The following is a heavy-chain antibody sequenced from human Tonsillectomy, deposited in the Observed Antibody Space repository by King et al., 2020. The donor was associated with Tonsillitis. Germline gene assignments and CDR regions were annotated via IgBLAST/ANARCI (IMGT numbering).Heavy chain of an antibody. CDR2: FYPGDSDT. D-gene: IGHD2-21*01. CDR1: GYIFTNYW. V-gene: IGHV5-51*01. J-gene: IGHJ1*01. CDR3: ARLYYGGSGFLQR. Sequence: VQLVESGAEVKKPGESLKISCKVSGYIFTNYWIAWVRQMPGKGLEWMGMFYPGDSDTRYSPSFQGQVTMSADKSISTAYLQGSSLKASDTAIYYCARLYYGGSGFLQRGGQGTLVTVPS.